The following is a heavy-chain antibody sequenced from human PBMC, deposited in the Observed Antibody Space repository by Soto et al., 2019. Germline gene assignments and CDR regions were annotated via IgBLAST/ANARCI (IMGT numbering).Heavy chain of an antibody. V-gene: IGHV3-30-3*01. CDR1: GFTFSTYA. D-gene: IGHD4-4*01. CDR3: ARDAFIYSRGAYYDH. J-gene: IGHJ4*02. Sequence: QVRLVESGGGAVQPGDSLRLSCDASGFTFSTYALHWVRQAPGKGLEWVAFISYTGANQYYADSVKGRFTVSRDNSKNIASLQMTRLKPEDSAVYYCARDAFIYSRGAYYDHWGQGTLVTVSS. CDR2: ISYTGANQ.